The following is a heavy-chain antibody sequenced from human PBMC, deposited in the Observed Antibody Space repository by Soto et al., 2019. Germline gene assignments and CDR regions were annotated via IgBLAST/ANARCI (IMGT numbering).Heavy chain of an antibody. D-gene: IGHD2-15*01. J-gene: IGHJ4*02. V-gene: IGHV1-8*01. Sequence: ASVKVSCKASGYTFTSYDINWVRQATGQGLEWMGWMNPNSGNTGYAQKFQGRVTMTRNTSISTAYMELGSLRSEDTAVYYCARTSRGGLTVTRRYCSGGSCYRRDYYFDYWGQGTLVTVSS. CDR3: ARTSRGGLTVTRRYCSGGSCYRRDYYFDY. CDR2: MNPNSGNT. CDR1: GYTFTSYD.